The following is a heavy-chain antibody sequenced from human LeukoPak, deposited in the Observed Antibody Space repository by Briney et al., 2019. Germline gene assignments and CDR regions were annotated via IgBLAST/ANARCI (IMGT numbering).Heavy chain of an antibody. Sequence: PSETLSLTCTVSGGSINSDNYYWNWIRQPAGKGLEWIGRFYTSGTTNYNPSLESRVTISVDTSKNQFSLKLSSVTAADTAVYYCARGGHDYDNSGRGLDYWGQGTLVTVSS. D-gene: IGHD3-22*01. CDR2: FYTSGTT. J-gene: IGHJ4*02. V-gene: IGHV4-61*02. CDR1: GGSINSDNYY. CDR3: ARGGHDYDNSGRGLDY.